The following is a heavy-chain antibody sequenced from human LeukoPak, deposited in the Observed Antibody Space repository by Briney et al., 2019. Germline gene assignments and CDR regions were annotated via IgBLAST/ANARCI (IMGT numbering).Heavy chain of an antibody. J-gene: IGHJ3*02. CDR1: GDSVSSNSGA. V-gene: IGHV6-1*01. Sequence: SQTLSLTCAIFGDSVSSNSGAWNWIRQSPSRGLEWLGRVYYRSQWYNDYAFSVKGRIAINADTSKNHFSLQLNSVTPEDTAVYYCARGRDILTGYPPGAFDIWGQGTMVTVSS. CDR3: ARGRDILTGYPPGAFDI. D-gene: IGHD3-9*01. CDR2: VYYRSQWYN.